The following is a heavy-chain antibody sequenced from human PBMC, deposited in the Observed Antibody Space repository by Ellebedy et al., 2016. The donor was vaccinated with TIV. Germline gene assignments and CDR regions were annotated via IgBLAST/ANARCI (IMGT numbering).Heavy chain of an antibody. Sequence: SETPSLTXTVSGGSISISSHYWGWVRQSPGKGLEWIGSIHYTGNTYYSPSLRSRVTISVDTSNNQFSLKVSSVTAADTAVYFCARLTDSYYFDYWGQGTLVTVSS. CDR2: IHYTGNT. J-gene: IGHJ4*02. D-gene: IGHD2-15*01. CDR3: ARLTDSYYFDY. V-gene: IGHV4-39*01. CDR1: GGSISISSHY.